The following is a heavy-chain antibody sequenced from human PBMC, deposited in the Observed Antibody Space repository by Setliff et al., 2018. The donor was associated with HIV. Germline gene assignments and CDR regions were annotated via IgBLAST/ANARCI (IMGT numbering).Heavy chain of an antibody. CDR1: GASVSNYY. V-gene: IGHV4-59*02. CDR3: ARAFYYDRHWFDP. Sequence: SETLSLTCTVSGASVSNYYWSWIRQPPGKGLEWIGHICYSGSTNYNPSLKSRVTISEDTSRNQFSLKLNSVTAADTAVYYCARAFYYDRHWFDPWGQGTLVTVSS. J-gene: IGHJ5*02. CDR2: ICYSGST. D-gene: IGHD3-22*01.